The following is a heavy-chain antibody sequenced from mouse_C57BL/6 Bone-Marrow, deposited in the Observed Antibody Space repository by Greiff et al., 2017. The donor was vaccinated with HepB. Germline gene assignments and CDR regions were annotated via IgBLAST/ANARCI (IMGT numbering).Heavy chain of an antibody. D-gene: IGHD1-1*01. V-gene: IGHV5-12*01. CDR1: GFTFSDYY. CDR2: ISNGGGST. Sequence: EVMLVESGGGLVQPGGSLKLSCAASGFTFSDYYMYWVRQTPEKRLEWVAYISNGGGSTYYPDTVKGRFTISRDNAKNTLYLQMSRLKSEDTAMYYCARHGYYGNPSAMDYWGQGTSVTVSS. CDR3: ARHGYYGNPSAMDY. J-gene: IGHJ4*01.